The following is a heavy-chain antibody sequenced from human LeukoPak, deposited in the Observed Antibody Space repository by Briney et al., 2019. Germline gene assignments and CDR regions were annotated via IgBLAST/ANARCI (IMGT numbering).Heavy chain of an antibody. CDR1: GFTFSSYW. V-gene: IGHV3-7*03. CDR2: INHNGNVN. J-gene: IGHJ6*02. D-gene: IGHD3-16*01. CDR3: ARGGGLDV. Sequence: GGSLRLSCAAAGFTFSSYWMNWARQAPGKGLEWVASINHNGNVNYYVDSVKGRFTISRDNAKNSLYLQMSNLRAEDTAVYFCARGGGLDVWGQGATVTVSS.